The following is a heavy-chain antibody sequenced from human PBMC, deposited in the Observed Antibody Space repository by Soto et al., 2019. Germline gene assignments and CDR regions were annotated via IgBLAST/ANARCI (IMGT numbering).Heavy chain of an antibody. CDR2: IYWDDDK. Sequence: GSGPTLMNPTQTLTLTCTFSGFSFSTNGVGVGWIRQPPGKALEWLALIYWDDDKRYKTSLKSRLTITKDTSKNQVVLTMTNMDPVDSATYYCAHSTAYYDYWSSYWHPHLDYWGQGTLVTVSS. CDR1: GFSFSTNGVG. CDR3: AHSTAYYDYWSSYWHPHLDY. V-gene: IGHV2-5*02. D-gene: IGHD3-3*01. J-gene: IGHJ4*02.